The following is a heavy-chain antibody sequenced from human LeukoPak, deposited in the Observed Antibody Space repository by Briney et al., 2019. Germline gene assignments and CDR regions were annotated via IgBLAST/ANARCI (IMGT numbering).Heavy chain of an antibody. CDR2: INPNSGGT. CDR1: GYTFTGYY. Sequence: GASVKVSCKASGYTFTGYYMHWVRQAPGQGLEWMGWINPNSGGTNYAQKFQGRVTMTRDTSISTAYMELSRLRSDDTAVYYCARGGRLRFLEWLGSAPDYWGQGTLVTVSS. D-gene: IGHD3-3*01. V-gene: IGHV1-2*02. J-gene: IGHJ4*02. CDR3: ARGGRLRFLEWLGSAPDY.